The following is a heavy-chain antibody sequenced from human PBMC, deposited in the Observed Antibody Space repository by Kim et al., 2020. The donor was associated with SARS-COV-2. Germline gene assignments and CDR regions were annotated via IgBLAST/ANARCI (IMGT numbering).Heavy chain of an antibody. Sequence: SETLSLTCTVSGGSISSSSYYWGWIRQPPGKGLEWIGSIYYSGSTYYNPSLKSRVTISVDTSKNQFSLKLSSVTAADTAVYYCARVFRSSWIQLWSFDPWGQGTLVTVSS. CDR1: GGSISSSSYY. J-gene: IGHJ5*02. CDR3: ARVFRSSWIQLWSFDP. V-gene: IGHV4-39*07. CDR2: IYYSGST. D-gene: IGHD5-18*01.